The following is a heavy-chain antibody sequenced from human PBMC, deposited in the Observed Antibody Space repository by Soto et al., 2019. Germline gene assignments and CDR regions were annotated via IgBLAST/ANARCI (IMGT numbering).Heavy chain of an antibody. D-gene: IGHD1-1*01. Sequence: PGGSLRLSCAASEFSLITFSGHAISWVRQAPGKGLEWVSGISGGGTVTHYADSVKGRFTISRDNSKNTVHLQMSNLRVGDTATYYCARSTTTILATTILDYWGQGTLVTVSS. CDR2: ISGGGTVT. CDR1: EFSLITFSGHA. CDR3: ARSTTTILATTILDY. V-gene: IGHV3-23*01. J-gene: IGHJ4*02.